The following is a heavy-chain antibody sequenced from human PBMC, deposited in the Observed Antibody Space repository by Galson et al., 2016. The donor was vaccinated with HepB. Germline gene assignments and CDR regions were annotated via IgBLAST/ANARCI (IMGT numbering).Heavy chain of an antibody. D-gene: IGHD3-16*01. CDR1: EFIFNSYG. Sequence: SLRLPCAASEFIFNSYGMHWVRQAPGKGLEWLAVISLDGSNVEYADAQKGRFPIPRDNSTNTLYLQRDSLRPEDTAHYYFAKTRLRSGFYPYYLESWGQGTLVTVSS. J-gene: IGHJ4*02. V-gene: IGHV3-30*18. CDR3: AKTRLRSGFYPYYLES. CDR2: ISLDGSNV.